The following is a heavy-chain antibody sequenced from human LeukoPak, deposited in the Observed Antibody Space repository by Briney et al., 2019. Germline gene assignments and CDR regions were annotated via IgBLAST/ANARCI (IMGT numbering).Heavy chain of an antibody. J-gene: IGHJ4*02. CDR3: ARSERVVGVGY. Sequence: GSLRLSCAASGFTVSSNYMSWIRQPPGKGLEWIGEINHSGSTNYNPSLKSRVTISVDTSKNQFSLKLSSVTAADTAVYYCARSERVVGVGYWGQGTLVTVSS. CDR2: INHSGST. V-gene: IGHV4-34*01. CDR1: GFTVSSNY. D-gene: IGHD1-1*01.